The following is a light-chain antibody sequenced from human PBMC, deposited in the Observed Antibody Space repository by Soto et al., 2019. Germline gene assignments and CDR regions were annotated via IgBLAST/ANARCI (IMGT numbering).Light chain of an antibody. CDR1: SSDVGGYNF. J-gene: IGLJ1*01. V-gene: IGLV2-8*01. CDR3: SSYAGSKNRYV. CDR2: EVT. Sequence: QSALTQPPSASGSRGQSVSISCADTSSDVGGYNFVSWYQQHPGKAPKLILYEVTKRPSGVPDRFSGSKSGNTASLTVSGLQTEDEAHYYCSSYAGSKNRYVFGTGTKLTVL.